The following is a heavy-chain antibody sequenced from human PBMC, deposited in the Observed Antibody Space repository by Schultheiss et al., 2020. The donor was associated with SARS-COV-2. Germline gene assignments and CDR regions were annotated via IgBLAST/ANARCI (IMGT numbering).Heavy chain of an antibody. D-gene: IGHD3-22*01. V-gene: IGHV5-51*01. CDR2: IYPGDSDT. CDR1: GYNFTTFW. Sequence: GGSLRLSCKGSGYNFTTFWISWVRQMPGKGLQWMGIIYPGDSDTRYSPSFQGQVTISADKSISTAYLQWSSLKASDTAMYYCARLAYYYDSSGYYDAFDIWGQGTMVTVSS. CDR3: ARLAYYYDSSGYYDAFDI. J-gene: IGHJ3*02.